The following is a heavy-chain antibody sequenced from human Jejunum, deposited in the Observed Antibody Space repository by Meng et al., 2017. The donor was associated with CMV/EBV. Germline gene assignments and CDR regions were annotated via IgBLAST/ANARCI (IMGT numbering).Heavy chain of an antibody. Sequence: WVRQARGQGLQWMGVITPFSAFPGYAQSFHGLEARFSPPRVTITTDESRRTVYLQLNSLRSGDTAVYYCAREAWTPRSGRLYYFDDWGPGTLVTVSS. V-gene: IGHV1-69*05. D-gene: IGHD3/OR15-3a*01. CDR2: ITPFSAFP. CDR3: AREAWTPRSGRLYYFDD. J-gene: IGHJ4*02.